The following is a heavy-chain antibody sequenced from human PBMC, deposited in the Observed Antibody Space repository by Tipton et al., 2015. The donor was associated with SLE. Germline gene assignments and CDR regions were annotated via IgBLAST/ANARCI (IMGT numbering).Heavy chain of an antibody. CDR3: ARASRQLTPASYFSNY. D-gene: IGHD4-23*01. CDR2: ISYDGRGE. Sequence: SLRLSCVGSGFYFNSYAMYWVRQAPGKGLEWVAFISYDGRGEVADSVKGRFIISRDNSRSTLLLDMDSLKTEDTAVYFCARASRQLTPASYFSNYWGQGARVTVSS. CDR1: GFYFNSYA. V-gene: IGHV3-30*04. J-gene: IGHJ4*02.